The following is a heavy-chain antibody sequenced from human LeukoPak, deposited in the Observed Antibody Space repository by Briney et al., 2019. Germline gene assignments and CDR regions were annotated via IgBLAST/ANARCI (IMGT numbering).Heavy chain of an antibody. D-gene: IGHD3-22*01. Sequence: GESLKISCKGSGYNFPTYWIAWVRQMPGKGREWMGIIYAGDSDTRYSPSFQGQVTISADKSISTAYLQWSSLKASDTAMYYCARLDSSDYFGDYWGQGTLVTVSS. J-gene: IGHJ4*02. CDR3: ARLDSSDYFGDY. V-gene: IGHV5-51*01. CDR2: IYAGDSDT. CDR1: GYNFPTYW.